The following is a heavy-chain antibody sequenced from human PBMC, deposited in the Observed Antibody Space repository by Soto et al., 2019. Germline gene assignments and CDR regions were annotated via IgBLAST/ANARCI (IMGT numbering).Heavy chain of an antibody. CDR3: ARVRGMITFGGVIAHYYIDY. J-gene: IGHJ4*02. Sequence: PSETLSLTCTVSGGSISSGGYYWSWIRQHPGKGLEWIGYIYYSGSTYYNPSLKSRVTISVDTSKNQFSLKLSSVTAADTAVYYCARVRGMITFGGVIAHYYIDYWGQGTLVTVSS. V-gene: IGHV4-31*03. CDR2: IYYSGST. D-gene: IGHD3-16*02. CDR1: GGSISSGGYY.